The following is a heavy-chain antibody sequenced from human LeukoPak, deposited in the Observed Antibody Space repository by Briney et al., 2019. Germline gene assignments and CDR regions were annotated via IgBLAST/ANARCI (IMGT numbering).Heavy chain of an antibody. D-gene: IGHD3-22*01. CDR3: AREGAYDSSGYYYPVFDY. CDR2: TIPIFGTA. V-gene: IGHV1-69*13. CDR1: GGTFSSYA. J-gene: IGHJ4*02. Sequence: ASVKVSCKASGGTFSSYAISWVRQAPGQGLEWMGGTIPIFGTANYAQKFQGRVTITADESTSTAYMELSSLRSEDTAVYYCAREGAYDSSGYYYPVFDYWGQGTLVTVSS.